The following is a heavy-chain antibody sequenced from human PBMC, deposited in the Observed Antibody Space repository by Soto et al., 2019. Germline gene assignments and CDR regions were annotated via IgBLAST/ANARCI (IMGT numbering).Heavy chain of an antibody. J-gene: IGHJ6*02. CDR2: INSDGSST. CDR1: GFTFSSYW. V-gene: IGHV3-74*01. D-gene: IGHD3-16*02. Sequence: GESLKISCAASGFTFSSYWMHWVRQAPGKGLVWVSRINSDGSSTSYADSVKGRFTISRDNAKNTLYLQMNSLRAEDTAVYYCAKDYVWGSYRFSYYGMDVRGQGTTVTSP. CDR3: AKDYVWGSYRFSYYGMDV.